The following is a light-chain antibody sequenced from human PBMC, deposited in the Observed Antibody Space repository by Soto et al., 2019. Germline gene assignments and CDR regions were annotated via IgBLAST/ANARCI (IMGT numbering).Light chain of an antibody. CDR1: QSVLYSSNNKNY. CDR2: WAS. CDR3: QQSYSTPWT. V-gene: IGKV4-1*01. Sequence: DIVMTQSPDSLAVSLGERATINCKSSQSVLYSSNNKNYLAWYQQKPGQPPKLLIYWASTRESGVPDRFSGSESWTDFTLTISSRQAEDVAHYYCQQSYSTPWTFGQGTKVEIK. J-gene: IGKJ1*01.